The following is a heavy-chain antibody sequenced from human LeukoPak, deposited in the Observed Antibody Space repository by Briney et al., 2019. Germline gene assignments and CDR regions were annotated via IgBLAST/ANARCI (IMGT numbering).Heavy chain of an antibody. V-gene: IGHV5-51*01. CDR1: GYSFTDYW. CDR2: IYPGDSET. CDR3: ARRYSTDSIDY. D-gene: IGHD6-13*01. J-gene: IGHJ4*02. Sequence: LGESLKISCKGSGYSFTDYWIGWVRQMPGKGLEWMGIIYPGDSETRYSPSFQGQVTISADKFISTAYLQWSSLKASDTAMYYCARRYSTDSIDYWGQGTLVTVSS.